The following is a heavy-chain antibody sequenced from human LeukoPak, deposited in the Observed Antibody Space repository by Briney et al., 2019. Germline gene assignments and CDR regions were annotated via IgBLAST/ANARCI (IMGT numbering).Heavy chain of an antibody. CDR2: INAGNGNT. J-gene: IGHJ3*02. V-gene: IGHV1-3*01. CDR3: ARGPFHYYDSSGYYHNDAFDI. Sequence: ASVKVSCKASGYTFTSYAMHWVRQAPGQRLEWMGWINAGNGNTKYSQKFQGRVTITRDTSASTAYMELSSLRSEDTAVYYCARGPFHYYDSSGYYHNDAFDIWGQGTMVTVSS. D-gene: IGHD3-22*01. CDR1: GYTFTSYA.